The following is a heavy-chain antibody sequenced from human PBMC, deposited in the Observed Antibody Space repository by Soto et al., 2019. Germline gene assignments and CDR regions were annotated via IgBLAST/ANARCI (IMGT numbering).Heavy chain of an antibody. CDR2: INPNSGGT. CDR3: ASPIRAWNDYYYYGMDV. Sequence: ASVKVSCKASGYTFTGYYMHWVRQAPGQGLEWMGWINPNSGGTNYAQKFQGRVTMTRDTSISTAYMELSRLRSDDTAVYYCASPIRAWNDYYYYGMDVWGQGTTVTVSS. V-gene: IGHV1-2*02. CDR1: GYTFTGYY. J-gene: IGHJ6*02. D-gene: IGHD1-1*01.